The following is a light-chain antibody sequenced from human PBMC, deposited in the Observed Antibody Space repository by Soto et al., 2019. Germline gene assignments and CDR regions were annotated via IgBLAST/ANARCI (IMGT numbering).Light chain of an antibody. V-gene: IGLV2-14*01. J-gene: IGLJ2*01. Sequence: QSVLTQPASVSGSPGQSITISCTGTSSDVGGYNYVSWYQQHPGKAPKLMIYDVSNRPSGVSNRFSGSKSGNTASLTISGLQAEDEADYYCSSYTSSNTLHVLFGGGTKLTVL. CDR1: SSDVGGYNY. CDR2: DVS. CDR3: SSYTSSNTLHVL.